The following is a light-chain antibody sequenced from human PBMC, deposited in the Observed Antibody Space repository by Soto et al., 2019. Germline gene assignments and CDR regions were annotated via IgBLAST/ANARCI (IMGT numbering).Light chain of an antibody. V-gene: IGKV3-20*01. Sequence: EIVLTQYPGTLSLSPGERATLSCRASQSVSSSYLAWYQQKPGQAPRLLIYGASSTATGIPDRFSGSGSGTDFTLTISRLEPEDFTVYYCQQYGSSPTFGQGTKVEIK. CDR3: QQYGSSPT. CDR1: QSVSSSY. J-gene: IGKJ1*01. CDR2: GAS.